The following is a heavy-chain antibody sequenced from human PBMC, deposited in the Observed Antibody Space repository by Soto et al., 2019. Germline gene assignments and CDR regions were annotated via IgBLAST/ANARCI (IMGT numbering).Heavy chain of an antibody. J-gene: IGHJ4*02. CDR1: GYSFTSYW. D-gene: IGHD2-15*01. CDR3: ARLRKLVAGFDY. V-gene: IGHV5-51*01. Sequence: VESRKISCQGSGYSFTSYWIVWVRQMPGKGLEWMGIIYPGDSDTRYSPSFQGQVTISADKSISTAYLQWSSLKASDTAMYYCARLRKLVAGFDYWGQGTLVTVSS. CDR2: IYPGDSDT.